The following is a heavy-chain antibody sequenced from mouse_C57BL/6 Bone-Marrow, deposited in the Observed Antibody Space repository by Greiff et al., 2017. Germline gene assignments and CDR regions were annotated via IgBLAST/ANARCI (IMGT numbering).Heavy chain of an antibody. J-gene: IGHJ3*01. Sequence: VQLQQSGAELVRPGASVKLSCTASGFNIKDDYMHWVKQRPEQGLEWIGWIDPENGDTEYASKFQGKATITADTSSNTAYLQLSCLTSDDSAVYYCTTVSSYYYGYDWFAYWGQGTRVTVSA. CDR1: GFNIKDDY. D-gene: IGHD2-2*01. CDR2: IDPENGDT. V-gene: IGHV14-4*01. CDR3: TTVSSYYYGYDWFAY.